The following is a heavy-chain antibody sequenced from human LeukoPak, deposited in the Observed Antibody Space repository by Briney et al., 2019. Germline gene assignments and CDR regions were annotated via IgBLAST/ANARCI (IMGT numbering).Heavy chain of an antibody. CDR2: ISGSGGST. J-gene: IGHJ4*02. Sequence: GGSLRLSCAASGFTFSSYAMSWVRQAPGKGLEWVSAISGSGGSTYYADSVKGRFTISRDNSKNTLYLQMNSLRAKDTAVYYCAKDPDYYPEHFDYWGQGTLVTVSS. D-gene: IGHD3-10*01. CDR1: GFTFSSYA. V-gene: IGHV3-23*01. CDR3: AKDPDYYPEHFDY.